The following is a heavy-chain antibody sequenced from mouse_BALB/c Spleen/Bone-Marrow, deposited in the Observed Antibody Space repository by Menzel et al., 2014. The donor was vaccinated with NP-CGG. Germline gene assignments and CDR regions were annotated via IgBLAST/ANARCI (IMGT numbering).Heavy chain of an antibody. CDR1: GYTFTDYW. V-gene: IGHV1-69*01. CDR2: IDTSDSYT. J-gene: IGHJ1*01. CDR3: ARSAGYWYFDV. D-gene: IGHD1-2*01. Sequence: VQVVESGAELVMPGASVKMSCKASGYTFTDYWMHWVKQRPGQGLEWIGAIDTSDSYTSYNQKFKGKATLTVDESSSTAYMQLSSLTSEDSAVYYCARSAGYWYFDVWGAGTTVTVSS.